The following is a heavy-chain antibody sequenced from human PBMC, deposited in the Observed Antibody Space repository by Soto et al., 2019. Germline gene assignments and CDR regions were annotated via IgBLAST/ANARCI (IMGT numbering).Heavy chain of an antibody. V-gene: IGHV3-30*18. Sequence: QVQLVVSGGGVVQPGKSLRLSCAASGFIFSNYGMHWVRQAPGKGLEWVALISFDGKNRNYADSVKGRFTIYRDNPKNTLYLEMNSLRPEDTAFYYCAKRGGVVGGSEHPFFEYWGQGTLVTVSS. D-gene: IGHD2-15*01. CDR1: GFIFSNYG. CDR3: AKRGGVVGGSEHPFFEY. CDR2: ISFDGKNR. J-gene: IGHJ4*02.